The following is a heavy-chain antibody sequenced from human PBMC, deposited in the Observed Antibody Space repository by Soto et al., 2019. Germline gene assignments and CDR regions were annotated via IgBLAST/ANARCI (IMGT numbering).Heavy chain of an antibody. J-gene: IGHJ4*02. V-gene: IGHV4-30-2*01. D-gene: IGHD4-17*01. CDR3: ARATVTYYYFDY. Sequence: PSETPSLTCAVSGGSISSGGYSWSWIRQPAGKGLEWIGFVYHSRSTNYNPSLKSRVTMSVDRSKNQFSLKLRSVTAADTAVYYCARATVTYYYFDYWGQGTLVTVSS. CDR1: GGSISSGGYS. CDR2: VYHSRST.